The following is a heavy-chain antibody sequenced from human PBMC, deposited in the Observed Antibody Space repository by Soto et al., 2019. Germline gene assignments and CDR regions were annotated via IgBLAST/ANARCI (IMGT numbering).Heavy chain of an antibody. Sequence: QVQGVQSRAEVKKPGASVKVSCKTSGYTFTDYDINWIRQAPGQGLEWMGWVSPDSGNAGYAPQFQGRVSMTSDTSISTVYMELSSLRAEDTAVYFCEVTTGYWGQGTMVTVSS. D-gene: IGHD2-21*02. CDR2: VSPDSGNA. V-gene: IGHV1-8*01. CDR1: GYTFTDYD. J-gene: IGHJ4*02. CDR3: EVTTGY.